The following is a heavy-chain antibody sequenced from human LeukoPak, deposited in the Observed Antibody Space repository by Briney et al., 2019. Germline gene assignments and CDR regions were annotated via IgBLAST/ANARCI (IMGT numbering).Heavy chain of an antibody. D-gene: IGHD2-2*01. J-gene: IGHJ4*02. Sequence: GASVKVSCKVSGYTLTELSMHWVRQAPGKGRGGWGGFHPEDGETIYAQKFQGRVTMTEDTSTDTAYMELSSLRSEDTAVYYCATVDPLGYCSSTSCPPDYWGQGTLVTVSS. CDR1: GYTLTELS. V-gene: IGHV1-24*01. CDR3: ATVDPLGYCSSTSCPPDY. CDR2: FHPEDGET.